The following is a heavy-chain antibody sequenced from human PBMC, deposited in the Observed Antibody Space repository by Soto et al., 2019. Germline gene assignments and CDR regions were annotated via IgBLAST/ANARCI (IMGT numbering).Heavy chain of an antibody. J-gene: IGHJ4*02. CDR3: ARGRLVPAVNFDY. D-gene: IGHD2-2*01. CDR2: IYDSGNS. Sequence: SETLSLTCTVSGGASMSHFYWSWIRQPPGKALEWLGYIYDSGNSNYNPSLKSRVTMPVDGSRNQFSLEVNSVTAADTAVYYCARGRLVPAVNFDYWGLGTLVTVSS. V-gene: IGHV4-59*12. CDR1: GGASMSHFY.